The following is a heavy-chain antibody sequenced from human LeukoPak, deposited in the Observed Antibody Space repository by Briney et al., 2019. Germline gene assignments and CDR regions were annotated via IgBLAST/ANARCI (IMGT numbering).Heavy chain of an antibody. CDR2: ISSSSSTI. CDR3: ASGSIAAADVEFDY. D-gene: IGHD6-13*01. V-gene: IGHV3-48*01. Sequence: GGSLRLSCAASGFTFSSYSMTWVRQAPGKGLEWVSYISSSSSTIYYADSVKGRFTISRDNAKNSLYLQMNSLRAEDTAVYSCASGSIAAADVEFDYWGQGTLVTVSS. CDR1: GFTFSSYS. J-gene: IGHJ4*02.